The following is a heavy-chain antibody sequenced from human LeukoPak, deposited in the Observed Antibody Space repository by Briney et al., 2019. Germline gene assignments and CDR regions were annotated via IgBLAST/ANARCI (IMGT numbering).Heavy chain of an antibody. CDR2: IIPIFGTA. J-gene: IGHJ6*03. CDR1: GGSFSSYA. D-gene: IGHD2-2*01. V-gene: IGHV1-69*06. Sequence: SVKVSCKASGGSFSSYAIIWVRQAPGQGLEWMGGIIPIFGTANYAQKFQGRVTITAGKSTSTAYMELSSLRSEDTAVYYCARAPLGYCSSTSCYAYYYYMDVWGKGTTVTVSS. CDR3: ARAPLGYCSSTSCYAYYYYMDV.